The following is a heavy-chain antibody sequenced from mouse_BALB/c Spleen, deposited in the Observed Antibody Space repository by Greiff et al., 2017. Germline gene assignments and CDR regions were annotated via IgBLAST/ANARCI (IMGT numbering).Heavy chain of an antibody. CDR3: ARTVVARRGFDY. Sequence: EVQLKESGPSLVKPSQTLSLTCSVTGDSINSGYWNWIRKFPGNKLEYMGYISYSGSTYYNPSLKSRISITRDTSKNQYYLQLNSVTTEDTATYYCARTVVARRGFDYWGQGTTLTVSS. CDR2: ISYSGST. J-gene: IGHJ2*01. CDR1: GDSINSGY. D-gene: IGHD1-1*01. V-gene: IGHV3-8*02.